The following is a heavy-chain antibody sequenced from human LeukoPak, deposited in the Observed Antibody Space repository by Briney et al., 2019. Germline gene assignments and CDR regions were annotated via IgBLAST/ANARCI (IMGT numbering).Heavy chain of an antibody. V-gene: IGHV4-31*02. Sequence: PSETLSLTCTVSSCSVNNSDGFYWSWIRQHSGNGLEWPRFISYRGSTYYNPSLTSRVSMSVDTSRSQFSLRLSSVTDEDTAVYYWARISQSSGGFYYWGQGSLVTVSS. J-gene: IGHJ4*02. CDR2: ISYRGST. D-gene: IGHD2-15*01. CDR3: ARISQSSGGFYY. CDR1: SCSVNNSDGFY.